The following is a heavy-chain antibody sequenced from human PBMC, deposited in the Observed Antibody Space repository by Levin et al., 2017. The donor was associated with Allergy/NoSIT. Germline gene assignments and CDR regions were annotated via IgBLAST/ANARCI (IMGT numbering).Heavy chain of an antibody. Sequence: SETLSLTCTVSGGSISSNNYYWGWIRQPPGKGLEWIGSISYTGTTYYNPSLKSRVTISVDTSKNHFSLKLSSVTAADTAVYYCARRANAIVGASGGVDPWGQGTLVTVSS. CDR3: ARRANAIVGASGGVDP. J-gene: IGHJ5*02. V-gene: IGHV4-39*02. CDR1: GGSISSNNYY. CDR2: ISYTGTT. D-gene: IGHD1-26*01.